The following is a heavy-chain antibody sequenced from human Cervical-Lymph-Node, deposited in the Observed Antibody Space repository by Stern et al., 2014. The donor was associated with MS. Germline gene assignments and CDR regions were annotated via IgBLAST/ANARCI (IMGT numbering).Heavy chain of an antibody. D-gene: IGHD3-3*01. V-gene: IGHV1-24*01. J-gene: IGHJ6*02. Sequence: DQLVESGAEVKKPGASVKVSCKVSGYTLTELSMHWVRQAPGKGLEWMGGFDPEDGETIYAQKFQGRATMTEDTSTDTAYMELSSLRSEDTAVYYCATDRDDFRSGYSAPTKGYGLDVWGQGTTVTVTS. CDR1: GYTLTELS. CDR2: FDPEDGET. CDR3: ATDRDDFRSGYSAPTKGYGLDV.